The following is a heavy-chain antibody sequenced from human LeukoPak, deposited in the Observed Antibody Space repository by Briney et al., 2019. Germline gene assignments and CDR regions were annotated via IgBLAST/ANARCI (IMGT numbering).Heavy chain of an antibody. CDR3: ARRVVAAAADLEY. D-gene: IGHD6-13*01. Sequence: ASVKVSCKASGYTFTGYYMYWVRQAPGQGLEWMGWINPNSGDTNYAPKFQGRVTLTRDTSISTAYMELTSLTSDDTAVYYCARRVVAAAADLEYWGQGTLVTVFS. CDR1: GYTFTGYY. J-gene: IGHJ4*02. V-gene: IGHV1-2*02. CDR2: INPNSGDT.